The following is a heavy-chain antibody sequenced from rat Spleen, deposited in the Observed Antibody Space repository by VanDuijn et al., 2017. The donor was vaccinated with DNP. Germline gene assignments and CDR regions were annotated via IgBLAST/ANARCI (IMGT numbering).Heavy chain of an antibody. J-gene: IGHJ1*01. CDR1: GFTFNNYY. D-gene: IGHD1-1*01. Sequence: EVQLMESGGGLVQPGGSMKLSCAASGFTFNNYYMAWVRQAPKKGLEWVATINTSGVVTYYRDSVKGRFTISRDNTENILYLQMDSLRSEDTATYYCTRGVYYYSATYWYFDFWGPGTMVSVSS. CDR2: INTSGVVT. CDR3: TRGVYYYSATYWYFDF. V-gene: IGHV5-25*01.